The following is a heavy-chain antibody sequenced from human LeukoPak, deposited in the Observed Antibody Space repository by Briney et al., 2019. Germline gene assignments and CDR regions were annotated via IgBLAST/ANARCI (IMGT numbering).Heavy chain of an antibody. CDR2: ISSSSSYI. Sequence: PGGSLRLSCAASGFTFSSYTMNWVRQAPGKGLEWVSCISSSSSYIYYADSVKGRFTISRDNAKNSLYLQMNSLRAEDTAVYYCARDALGDDYSNYNWFDPWGQGTLVTVSS. CDR3: ARDALGDDYSNYNWFDP. CDR1: GFTFSSYT. J-gene: IGHJ5*02. D-gene: IGHD4-11*01. V-gene: IGHV3-21*04.